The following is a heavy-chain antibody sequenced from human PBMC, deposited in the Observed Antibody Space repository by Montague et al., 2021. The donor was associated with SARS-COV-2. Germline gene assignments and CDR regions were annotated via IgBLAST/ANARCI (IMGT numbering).Heavy chain of an antibody. CDR1: GFTFSSYE. V-gene: IGHV3-48*03. CDR3: ARRPRSGWRVYGMDV. J-gene: IGHJ6*02. Sequence: SLRLSCAASGFTFSSYEMNWVRQAPGKGLEWVSYISSSGSTIYYADSVKGRFTISRDNAKNSLYLQMNSLRAEDTAVYYCARRPRSGWRVYGMDVWGQGTTVTVSS. CDR2: ISSSGSTI. D-gene: IGHD6-19*01.